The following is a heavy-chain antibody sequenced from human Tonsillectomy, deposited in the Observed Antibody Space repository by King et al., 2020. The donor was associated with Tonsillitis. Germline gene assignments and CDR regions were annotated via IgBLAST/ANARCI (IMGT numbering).Heavy chain of an antibody. D-gene: IGHD6-19*01. V-gene: IGHV3-33*05. CDR3: ARERLYTSDWGIDY. Sequence: VQLVESGGGVVQPGGSLRLSCASSGFDFSSYAMHWVRQAPGKGLQWVAVISFDASREKYADSVKGRFTISRDNSKNTLYLQMSSLRAEDTAVYYCARERLYTSDWGIDYWGQGSLVTVSS. J-gene: IGHJ4*02. CDR1: GFDFSSYA. CDR2: ISFDASRE.